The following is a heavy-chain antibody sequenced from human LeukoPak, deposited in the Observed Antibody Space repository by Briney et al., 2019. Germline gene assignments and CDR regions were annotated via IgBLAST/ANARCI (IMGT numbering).Heavy chain of an antibody. Sequence: SETLSLTCTVSGGSVSSGSYYWSWIRQPPGRGLEWIGYIYYDGSTDYNPSLKSRVTISLDTSKKQFSLKLSSVTAADTAVYYCARDLSASGNFCSYWYFDLWGRGTLVTVSS. J-gene: IGHJ2*01. D-gene: IGHD3-10*01. CDR2: IYYDGST. CDR3: ARDLSASGNFCSYWYFDL. V-gene: IGHV4-61*01. CDR1: GGSVSSGSYY.